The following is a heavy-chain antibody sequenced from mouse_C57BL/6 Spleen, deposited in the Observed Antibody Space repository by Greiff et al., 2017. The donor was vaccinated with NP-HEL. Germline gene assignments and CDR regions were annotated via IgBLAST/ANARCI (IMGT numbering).Heavy chain of an antibody. CDR1: GYTFTDYN. CDR3: AMDYGSSYGY. J-gene: IGHJ2*01. Sequence: VQLKESGPELVKPGASVKMSCKASGYTFTDYNMHWVKQSHGKSLEWIGYINPNNGGTSYNQKFKGKATLTVNKSSSTAYMELRSLTSEDSAVYYCAMDYGSSYGYWGQGTTLTVSS. D-gene: IGHD1-1*01. V-gene: IGHV1-22*01. CDR2: INPNNGGT.